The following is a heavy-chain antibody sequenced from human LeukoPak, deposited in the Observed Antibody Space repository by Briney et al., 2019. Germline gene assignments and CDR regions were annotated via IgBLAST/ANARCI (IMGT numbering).Heavy chain of an antibody. CDR1: GFTFNNYG. Sequence: GGSLRLSCAASGFTFNNYGMHWVRRAPGKGLEWVAVISYDGRNIHYPDSVKGRFTISRDISTDTLWLQMDSLRTKDTAVYYCAKGPLRGTAAAIDYWGQGTLVTVSS. J-gene: IGHJ4*02. CDR3: AKGPLRGTAAAIDY. V-gene: IGHV3-30*18. D-gene: IGHD2-2*01. CDR2: ISYDGRNI.